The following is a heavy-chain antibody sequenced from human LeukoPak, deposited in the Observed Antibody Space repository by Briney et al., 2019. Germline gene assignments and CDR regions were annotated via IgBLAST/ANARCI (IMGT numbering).Heavy chain of an antibody. CDR1: GYTFTSYG. Sequence: ASVKVSCKASGYTFTSYGISWVRQAPGQGLEWMGWISAYNGNANYAQKLQGRVTMTTDTSTSTAYMELRSLRSDDTAVYYCARATTVTTEADYWGQGTLVTVSS. CDR3: ARATTVTTEADY. D-gene: IGHD4-17*01. J-gene: IGHJ4*02. V-gene: IGHV1-18*01. CDR2: ISAYNGNA.